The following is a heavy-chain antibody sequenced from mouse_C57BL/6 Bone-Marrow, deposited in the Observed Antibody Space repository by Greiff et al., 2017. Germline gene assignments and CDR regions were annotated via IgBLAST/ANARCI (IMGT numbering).Heavy chain of an antibody. D-gene: IGHD2-4*01. Sequence: VQLVESGPELVKPGASVKISCKASGYAFSSSWMNWVKQRPGKGLEWIGRIYPGDGDTNYNGKFKGKATLTADKSSSTAYMQLSSLTSEDSAVYFCAREIYYDYEGFAYWGQGTLVTVSA. CDR3: AREIYYDYEGFAY. J-gene: IGHJ3*01. CDR1: GYAFSSSW. CDR2: IYPGDGDT. V-gene: IGHV1-82*01.